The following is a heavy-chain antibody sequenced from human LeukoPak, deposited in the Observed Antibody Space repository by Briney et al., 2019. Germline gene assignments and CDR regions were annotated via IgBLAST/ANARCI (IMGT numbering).Heavy chain of an antibody. D-gene: IGHD5-24*01. CDR3: ARDRDGYNVNWFDP. CDR1: GFSFSSYA. Sequence: PGGSLRLSCAASGFSFSSYALSWVRQAPGKGLEWVSTISDNGGSAYYADSVKGRFTVSRDNSKNTLYLQMNSLRAEDTAVYYCARDRDGYNVNWFDPWGQGTLVTVSS. V-gene: IGHV3-23*01. CDR2: ISDNGGSA. J-gene: IGHJ5*02.